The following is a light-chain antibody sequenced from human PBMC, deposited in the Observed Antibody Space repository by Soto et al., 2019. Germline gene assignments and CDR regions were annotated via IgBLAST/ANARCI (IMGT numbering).Light chain of an antibody. J-gene: IGLJ2*01. V-gene: IGLV2-8*01. Sequence: QSALTQPPSASGSPGQSVTISCTGTSSDVGGYNYVSWYQQHPGKAPKLMIYDVTKRPSGVPDRFSGSKSGNTASLTVSGLQAEYEADYYCSSYAGSNNFGVFGGGTKLTVL. CDR3: SSYAGSNNFGV. CDR2: DVT. CDR1: SSDVGGYNY.